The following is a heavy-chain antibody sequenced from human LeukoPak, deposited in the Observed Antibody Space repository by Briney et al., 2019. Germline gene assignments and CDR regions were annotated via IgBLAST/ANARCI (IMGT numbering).Heavy chain of an antibody. CDR2: IYHSGST. CDR3: ARASHDYGDYSHFDY. CDR1: GGSISSRNW. J-gene: IGHJ4*02. V-gene: IGHV4-4*02. D-gene: IGHD4-17*01. Sequence: SSETLSLTCAVSGGSISSRNWWSWVRQPPGKGLEWIGEIYHSGSTNYNPSLKTRVTISVDKSKNQFSLKLSSVTAADTAVYYCARASHDYGDYSHFDYWGQGTLVTVSS.